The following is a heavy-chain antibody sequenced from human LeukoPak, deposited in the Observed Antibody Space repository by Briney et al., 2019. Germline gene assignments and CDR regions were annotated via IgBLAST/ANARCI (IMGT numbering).Heavy chain of an antibody. D-gene: IGHD3-3*01. CDR2: VSGSGGST. J-gene: IGHJ6*03. CDR1: GFTFSNFA. Sequence: GGSLRLSCAASGFTFSNFAMSWVRQAPGKGLEWVSSVSGSGGSTYYADSVRGRFTISRDNSKNTLYLQMNSLRAEDTAVYYCAKGAYDFWIGSSDYYMDVWGKGTTVTVSS. V-gene: IGHV3-23*01. CDR3: AKGAYDFWIGSSDYYMDV.